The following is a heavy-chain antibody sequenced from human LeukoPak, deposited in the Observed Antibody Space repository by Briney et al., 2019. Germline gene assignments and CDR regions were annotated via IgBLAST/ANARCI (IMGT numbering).Heavy chain of an antibody. Sequence: GGSLRLSCAASGFTFSSYSMNWVRQAPGKGLEWVSSISSSSSYIYYADSVKGRFTISRDNAKNSLYLQMNSLRAEDTAVYYCAKDLEGSYGQPYYYYYGMDVWGQGTTVTVSS. CDR3: AKDLEGSYGQPYYYYYGMDV. J-gene: IGHJ6*02. V-gene: IGHV3-21*01. CDR2: ISSSSSYI. D-gene: IGHD5-18*01. CDR1: GFTFSSYS.